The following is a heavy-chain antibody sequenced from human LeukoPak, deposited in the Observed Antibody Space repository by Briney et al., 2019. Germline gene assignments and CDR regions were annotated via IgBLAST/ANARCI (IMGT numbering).Heavy chain of an antibody. D-gene: IGHD6-13*01. CDR2: IYTSGST. V-gene: IGHV4-4*07. CDR1: GGSISSYY. CDR3: ARGSSWGPYYYMDV. Sequence: SETLSLTCTVSGGSISSYYWSWIRQPAGKGLEWIGRIYTSGSTNYNPSLKSRATMSVDTSKNQFSLKLSSVTAADTAVYYCARGSSWGPYYYMDVWGKGTTVTVSS. J-gene: IGHJ6*03.